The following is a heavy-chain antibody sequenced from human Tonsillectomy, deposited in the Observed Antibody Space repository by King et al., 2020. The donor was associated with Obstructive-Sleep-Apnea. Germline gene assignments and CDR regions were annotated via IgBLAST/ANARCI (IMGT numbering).Heavy chain of an antibody. CDR2: IDHSGST. Sequence: VQLQESGPGLVKPSGTLSLTCAGSGGSISSTNWWSWVRQPPGKVLEWIGGIDHSGSTNSNPSLKRRGTMSLDKSKNQFSLELRSVTAADTAVYYCAREGSTGYYSFDYWGQGTLVTVSS. V-gene: IGHV4-4*02. D-gene: IGHD3-9*01. CDR1: GGSISSTNW. J-gene: IGHJ4*02. CDR3: AREGSTGYYSFDY.